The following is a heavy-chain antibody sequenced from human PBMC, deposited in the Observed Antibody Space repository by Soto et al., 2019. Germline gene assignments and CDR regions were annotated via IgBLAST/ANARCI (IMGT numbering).Heavy chain of an antibody. V-gene: IGHV3-21*01. D-gene: IGHD2-2*01. CDR3: ASEEGYCEGSSSFRSAFDV. Sequence: EVQLVESGGGLVKPGGSLRLSCAASGFTLNMYSINWVRQAPGKGLEWVSSTFNFSPNLYYADSVKDRFTISWNITKRLLDQQMNRRRAEDTSFYSWASEEGYCEGSSSFRSAFDVCGQGTVVTVSS. CDR1: GFTLNMYS. J-gene: IGHJ3*01. CDR2: TFNFSPNL.